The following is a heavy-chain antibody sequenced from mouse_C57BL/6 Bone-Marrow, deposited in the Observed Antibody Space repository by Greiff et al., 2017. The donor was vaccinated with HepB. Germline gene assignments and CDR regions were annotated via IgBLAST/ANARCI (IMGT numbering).Heavy chain of an antibody. V-gene: IGHV1-82*01. CDR1: GYAFSSSW. CDR2: IYPGDGDT. CDR3: ASGGSNYVFAY. Sequence: QVQLQQSGPELVKPGASVKISCKASGYAFSSSWMNWVKQRPGKGLEWIGRIYPGDGDTNYNGKFKGKATLTADKSSSTAYMQLSSLTSEDSAVYFCASGGSNYVFAYWGQGTLVTVSA. D-gene: IGHD2-5*01. J-gene: IGHJ3*01.